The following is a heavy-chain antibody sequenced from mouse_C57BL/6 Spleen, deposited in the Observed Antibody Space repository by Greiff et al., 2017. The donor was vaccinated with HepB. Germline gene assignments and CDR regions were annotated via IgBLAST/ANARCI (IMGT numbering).Heavy chain of an antibody. J-gene: IGHJ2*01. V-gene: IGHV1-69*01. CDR2: IDPSDSYT. CDR3: ARLYYDY. CDR1: GYTFTSYW. D-gene: IGHD1-1*01. Sequence: QVQLQQPGAELVMPGASVKLSCKASGYTFTSYWMHWVKQRPGQGLEWIGEIDPSDSYTNYNQKFKGKSTLNVDKSSSTAYMQLSSLASEDSAVYYCARLYYDYWGQGTTLTVSS.